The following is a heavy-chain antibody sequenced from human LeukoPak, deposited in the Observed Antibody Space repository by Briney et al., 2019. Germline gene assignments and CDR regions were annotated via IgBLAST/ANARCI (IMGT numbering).Heavy chain of an antibody. CDR2: LTDSGGTT. J-gene: IGHJ3*02. CDR1: GFTFSSYA. D-gene: IGHD5-24*01. Sequence: GGSLRLSWVASGFTFSSYAMGWVRQAPGKRPEWVSSLTDSGGTTYYVDSVKGRLTISRDNSKNTLYLHMNSLRAEDTAMYYCAKKRDAFDIWGQGTVVAVSS. V-gene: IGHV3-23*01. CDR3: AKKRDAFDI.